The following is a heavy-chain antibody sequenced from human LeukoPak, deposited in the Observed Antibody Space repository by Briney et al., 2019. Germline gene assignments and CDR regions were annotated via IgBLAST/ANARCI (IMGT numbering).Heavy chain of an antibody. D-gene: IGHD6-19*01. J-gene: IGHJ4*02. CDR3: ARRSVAARRGAPAWYFDY. CDR1: GYTFTGYY. Sequence: ASVNVSCKASGYTFTGYYMHWVRQPPGQGLEWMGWINPSGGGTNYAQKLQGRVTMTRDTSISTAYMELSRLRSDDTAVYYCARRSVAARRGAPAWYFDYWGQGTLVTVSS. V-gene: IGHV1-2*02. CDR2: INPSGGGT.